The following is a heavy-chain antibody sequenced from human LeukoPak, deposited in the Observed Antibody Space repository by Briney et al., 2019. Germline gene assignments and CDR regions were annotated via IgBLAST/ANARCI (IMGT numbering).Heavy chain of an antibody. CDR3: VRLPGVKNVRGVIFYSYGMDL. CDR2: IKQDGSEK. Sequence: GGSLRLSCVASGLTFRSYWMSWVRQAPGKGLEWVANIKQDGSEKYYVDSVKGRFTIPRDNAQNSLFLQMSSLRAEDTAVYYCVRLPGVKNVRGVIFYSYGMDLWGQGTTVTVSS. J-gene: IGHJ6*02. CDR1: GLTFRSYW. V-gene: IGHV3-7*01. D-gene: IGHD3-10*01.